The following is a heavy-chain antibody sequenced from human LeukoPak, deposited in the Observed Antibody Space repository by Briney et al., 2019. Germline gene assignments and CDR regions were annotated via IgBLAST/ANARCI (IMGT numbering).Heavy chain of an antibody. V-gene: IGHV3-48*04. Sequence: GGSLRLSCAASGFTFSSYWMSWVRQAPGKGLEWVSYISSSGSTIYYADSVKGRFTISRDNAKNSLYLQMNSLRAEDTAVYYCARENQLVALDYWGQGTLVTVSS. J-gene: IGHJ4*02. CDR1: GFTFSSYW. D-gene: IGHD2-2*01. CDR2: ISSSGSTI. CDR3: ARENQLVALDY.